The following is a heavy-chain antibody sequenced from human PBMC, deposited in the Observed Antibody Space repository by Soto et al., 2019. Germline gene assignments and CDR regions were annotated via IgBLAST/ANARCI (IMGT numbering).Heavy chain of an antibody. D-gene: IGHD2-8*01. CDR1: GFTFSNAW. J-gene: IGHJ6*03. CDR2: IKSKTDGGTT. CDR3: TTLILGYCTNGVCPRYYYYYMDV. Sequence: PGGSLRLSCAASGFTFSNAWMSWVRQAPGKGLEWVGRIKSKTDGGTTDYAAPVKGRFTISRDDSKNTLYLQMNSLKTGDTAVYYCTTLILGYCTNGVCPRYYYYYMDVWGKGTTVTVSS. V-gene: IGHV3-15*01.